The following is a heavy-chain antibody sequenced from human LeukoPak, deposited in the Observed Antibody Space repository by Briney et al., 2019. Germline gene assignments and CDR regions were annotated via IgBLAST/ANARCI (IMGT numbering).Heavy chain of an antibody. D-gene: IGHD1-26*01. Sequence: QSGGSLRLSCAASGFTVSSNYMSWVRQAPGKGLEWLSYISGSGRTIYYADSVKGRFTISRDNAKNSLHLQMNSLRAEDTAVYYCATYIVGPTLDYWGQGTLVTVSS. CDR1: GFTVSSNY. V-gene: IGHV3-48*03. J-gene: IGHJ4*02. CDR2: ISGSGRTI. CDR3: ATYIVGPTLDY.